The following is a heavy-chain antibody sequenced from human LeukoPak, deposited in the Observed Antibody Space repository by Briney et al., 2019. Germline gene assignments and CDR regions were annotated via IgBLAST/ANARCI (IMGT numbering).Heavy chain of an antibody. D-gene: IGHD6-19*01. Sequence: SQTLSLTCSVSGGSISSSNYYWSWIRQPAGKGLEWIGRIYTSESTNYNPSLKSRVTISVDTSKNQFSLKLSSVTAADTAVYYCARPKPPYSSGWYVSAGWFDPWGQGTLVTVSS. V-gene: IGHV4-61*02. CDR3: ARPKPPYSSGWYVSAGWFDP. CDR2: IYTSEST. J-gene: IGHJ5*02. CDR1: GGSISSSNYY.